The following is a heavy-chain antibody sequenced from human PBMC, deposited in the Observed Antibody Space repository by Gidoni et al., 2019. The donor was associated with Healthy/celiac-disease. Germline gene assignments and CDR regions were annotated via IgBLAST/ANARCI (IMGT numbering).Heavy chain of an antibody. CDR3: AKAPDIVVVPAAAGMDV. CDR2: ISGSGGST. CDR1: GFTFSSPA. J-gene: IGHJ6*02. Sequence: TASGFTFSSPAMSWVRQAPGKGLEWVSAISGSGGSTYDADSVKGRFTISRDNSKNTLYLQMNSLRAEDTAVYYCAKAPDIVVVPAAAGMDVWGQGTTVTVSS. V-gene: IGHV3-23*01. D-gene: IGHD2-2*01.